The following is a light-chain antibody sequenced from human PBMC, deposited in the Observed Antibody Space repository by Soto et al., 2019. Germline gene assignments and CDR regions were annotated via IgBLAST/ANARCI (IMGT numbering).Light chain of an antibody. CDR1: QSISRW. CDR2: DAS. V-gene: IGKV1-5*01. Sequence: DIQMTQSPSTLSASVGDRVTISCRASQSISRWLGWYQQKPGKAPNLLIYDASSLQSGVPSRFSGIGSGTEFTLTISSLQPDDFATYYCQQYNSHWTFGQGTKVEIK. CDR3: QQYNSHWT. J-gene: IGKJ1*01.